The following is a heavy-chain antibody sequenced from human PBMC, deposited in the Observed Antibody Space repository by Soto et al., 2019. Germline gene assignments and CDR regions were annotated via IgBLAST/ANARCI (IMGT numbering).Heavy chain of an antibody. CDR1: GYTFTSYG. V-gene: IGHV1-18*01. D-gene: IGHD3-22*01. CDR2: ISAYNGNT. Sequence: GASVKVSCKASGYTFTSYGISWVRQAPGQGLEWMGWISAYNGNTNYAQKLQGRVTMTTDTSTSTAYMELRSLRSDDTAVYYCARSSRDELYYYDSSGYLPLFDYWGQGTLVTVSS. J-gene: IGHJ4*02. CDR3: ARSSRDELYYYDSSGYLPLFDY.